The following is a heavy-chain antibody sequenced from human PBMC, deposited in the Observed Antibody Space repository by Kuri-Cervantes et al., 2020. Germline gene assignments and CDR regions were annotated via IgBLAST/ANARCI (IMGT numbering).Heavy chain of an antibody. J-gene: IGHJ3*02. V-gene: IGHV4-4*02. CDR1: GGSISSSNW. CDR2: IYHSGST. D-gene: IGHD6-19*01. Sequence: SETLSLTCAVSGGSISSSNWWSWVRQPPGKGLEWIGSIYHSGSTYYNPSLKSRVTISVDTSKNQFSLKLSSVTAADTAVYYCASPKSSGWYKWDAFDIWGQGTMVTVSS. CDR3: ASPKSSGWYKWDAFDI.